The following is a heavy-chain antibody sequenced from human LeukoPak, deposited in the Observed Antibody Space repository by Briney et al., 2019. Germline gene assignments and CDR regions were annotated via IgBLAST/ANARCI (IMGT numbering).Heavy chain of an antibody. CDR3: AKGDWGSRGGY. CDR2: ISSGSGTI. D-gene: IGHD7-27*01. CDR1: GFTFSSRG. Sequence: GGSLRLSCAVSGFTFSSRGMNWVRQAPGKGLEWVSYISSGSGTIYYADSVKGRFTISRDNAKNSLYLQINSLRAEDTAVYYCAKGDWGSRGGYWGQGTLVTVSS. J-gene: IGHJ4*02. V-gene: IGHV3-48*04.